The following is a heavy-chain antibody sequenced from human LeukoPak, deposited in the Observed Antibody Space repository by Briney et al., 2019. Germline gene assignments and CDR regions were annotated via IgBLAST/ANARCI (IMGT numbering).Heavy chain of an antibody. Sequence: SETLSLTCAVYGGSFSGYYWSWIRQPPGEGLEWIGEINHSGSTNYNPSLKSRVTISVDTSKNQFSLKLSSVTAADTAVYYCARGPYCSGRSCPFDYWGQGTLVTVSS. CDR3: ARGPYCSGRSCPFDY. CDR2: INHSGST. D-gene: IGHD2-15*01. CDR1: GGSFSGYY. V-gene: IGHV4-34*01. J-gene: IGHJ4*02.